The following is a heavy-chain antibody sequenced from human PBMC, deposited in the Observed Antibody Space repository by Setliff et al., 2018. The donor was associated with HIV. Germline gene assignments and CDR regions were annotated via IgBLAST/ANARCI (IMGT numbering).Heavy chain of an antibody. CDR1: GFSIDDYA. J-gene: IGHJ4*02. V-gene: IGHV3-49*03. CDR2: VRGIAYGGTT. CDR3: TRDGGGDYGVYAPDY. Sequence: PGGSLRLSCTASGFSIDDYAMNWFRQAPGRGLGWVGLVRGIAYGGTTEYAASVRGRFTISRDDSKNIAYLQMNSLKTEDTAVYFCTRDGGGDYGVYAPDYWGQGTLVTVSS. D-gene: IGHD4-17*01.